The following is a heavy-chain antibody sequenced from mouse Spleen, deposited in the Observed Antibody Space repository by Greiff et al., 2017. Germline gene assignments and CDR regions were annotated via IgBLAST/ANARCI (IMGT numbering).Heavy chain of an antibody. CDR2: IYPGSGNT. V-gene: IGHV1-76*01. CDR3: ARGNKLGRYFDY. D-gene: IGHD4-1*01. J-gene: IGHJ2*01. Sequence: QVQLKQSGAELVRPGASVKLSCKASGYTFTDYYINWVKQRPGQGLEWIARIYPGSGNTYYNEKFKGKATLTAEKSSSTAYMQLSSLTSEDSAVYFCARGNKLGRYFDYWGQGTTLTVSS. CDR1: GYTFTDYY.